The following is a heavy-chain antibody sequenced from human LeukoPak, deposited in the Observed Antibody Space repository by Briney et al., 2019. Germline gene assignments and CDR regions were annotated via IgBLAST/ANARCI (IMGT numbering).Heavy chain of an antibody. J-gene: IGHJ4*02. Sequence: GGSLRLSCVASGFSFSGYAIHWVRQAPGKGLEWVALISYNGGRKDYADSVKGRFTIDRDNSKNTVYLQMNSLRPDDTAIYFCARQETRNYYYEGLDYWGQGNLVTVSS. CDR1: GFSFSGYA. CDR3: ARQETRNYYYEGLDY. D-gene: IGHD3-22*01. V-gene: IGHV3-30*04. CDR2: ISYNGGRK.